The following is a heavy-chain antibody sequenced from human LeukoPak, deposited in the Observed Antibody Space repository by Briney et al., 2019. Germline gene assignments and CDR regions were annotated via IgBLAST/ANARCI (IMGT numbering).Heavy chain of an antibody. CDR2: FDPEDGET. CDR1: GYTLTELS. J-gene: IGHJ4*02. CDR3: ATALGDFWSGYTLYYFDY. D-gene: IGHD3-3*01. Sequence: ASVKVSCKVSGYTLTELSMHWVRQAPGKGLEWMGGFDPEDGETIYAQKFQGRVTMTEDTSTDTAYMEPSSLRSEDTAVYYCATALGDFWSGYTLYYFDYWGQGTLVTVSS. V-gene: IGHV1-24*01.